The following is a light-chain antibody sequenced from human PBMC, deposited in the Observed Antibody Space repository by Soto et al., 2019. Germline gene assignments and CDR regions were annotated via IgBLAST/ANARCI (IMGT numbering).Light chain of an antibody. CDR3: SSYTSSSTRV. CDR2: DVS. V-gene: IGLV2-14*01. Sequence: QSVLTQPASVSGSPGQSITTSCTGTSSDVGGYNYVSWYQQHPGKAPKLMIYDVSNRPSGVSNRFSGSKSGNTASLTISGLQAEDEADYYCSSYTSSSTRVFGGGTKLTVL. J-gene: IGLJ2*01. CDR1: SSDVGGYNY.